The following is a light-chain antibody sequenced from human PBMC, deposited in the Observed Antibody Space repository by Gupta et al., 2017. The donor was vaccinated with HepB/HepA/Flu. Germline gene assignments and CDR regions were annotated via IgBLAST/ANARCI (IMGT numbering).Light chain of an antibody. CDR1: ALPKKY. CDR3: DSADSSGHYYV. J-gene: IGLJ1*01. CDR2: EYT. V-gene: IGLV3-10*01. Sequence: SSELTQPPSVSVSPGQPARITCSGDALPKKYAYWYPPTSGQTPVLVIHEYTKRPSGIPERFSGSSSGTLVTLTISGAQVEDEADYYCDSADSSGHYYVFGTGTKVTVL.